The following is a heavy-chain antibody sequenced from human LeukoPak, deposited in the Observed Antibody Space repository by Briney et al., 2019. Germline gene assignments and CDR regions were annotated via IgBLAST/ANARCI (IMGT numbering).Heavy chain of an antibody. CDR3: AKYRKSLWGSEAG. D-gene: IGHD3-16*01. Sequence: GGSLRLSCAASGFTFSSYAMRWVRQPPGKGLEWVSAISGSGGSTYYADSVKGRFTISRDKSKNTMYLQMNSLRAEDTAVYYCAKYRKSLWGSEAGWGQGTLVTVSS. CDR2: ISGSGGST. CDR1: GFTFSSYA. V-gene: IGHV3-23*01. J-gene: IGHJ4*02.